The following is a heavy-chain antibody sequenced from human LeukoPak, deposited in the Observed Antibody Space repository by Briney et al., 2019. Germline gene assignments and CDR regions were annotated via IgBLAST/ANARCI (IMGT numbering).Heavy chain of an antibody. CDR2: INHSGST. J-gene: IGHJ5*02. V-gene: IGHV4-34*01. CDR3: ARDVSSGWYGEGNNWFDP. Sequence: SETLSLTCAVYGGSFSGYYWSWIRQPPGKGLEWIGEINHSGSTNYNPSLKSRVTISVDTSKNQFSLKLSSVTAADTAVYYCARDVSSGWYGEGNNWFDPWGQGTLVTVSS. D-gene: IGHD6-19*01. CDR1: GGSFSGYY.